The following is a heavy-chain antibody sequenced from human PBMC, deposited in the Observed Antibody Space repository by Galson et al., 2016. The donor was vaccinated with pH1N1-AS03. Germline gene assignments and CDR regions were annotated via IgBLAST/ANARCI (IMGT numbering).Heavy chain of an antibody. CDR1: GFTFDDYA. J-gene: IGHJ4*02. D-gene: IGHD3-10*01. CDR3: VRGNGAGSYSDF. CDR2: ISWNSGSI. V-gene: IGHV3-9*01. Sequence: SLRLSCAASGFTFDDYAMQWVRQAPGKGLEWVSGISWNSGSIGYADSVKDRFTISRDNARNSLYLQMKSLRREDTAVYYCVRGNGAGSYSDFWGQGTLVTVSS.